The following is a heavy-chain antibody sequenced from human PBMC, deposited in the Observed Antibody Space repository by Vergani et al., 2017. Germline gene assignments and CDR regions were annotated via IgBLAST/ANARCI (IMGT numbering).Heavy chain of an antibody. D-gene: IGHD3-22*01. CDR3: TSPHYYDSSGYYRDFDY. J-gene: IGHJ4*02. Sequence: EVQLVESGGGLVQPGGSLKLSCAASGFTFSGSAMHWVRQASGKGLEGVGRIRSKANSYATAYAASVKGRFTISRDDSKNTAYLQMNSLKTEDTAVYYCTSPHYYDSSGYYRDFDYWGQGTLVTVSS. CDR1: GFTFSGSA. V-gene: IGHV3-73*01. CDR2: IRSKANSYAT.